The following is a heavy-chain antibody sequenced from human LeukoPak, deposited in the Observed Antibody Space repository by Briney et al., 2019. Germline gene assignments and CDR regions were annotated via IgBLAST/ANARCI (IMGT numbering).Heavy chain of an antibody. CDR2: IYYSGST. Sequence: SETLSLTRTVSGGSISSYYWSWIRQPPGKGLEWIGYIYYSGSTNYNPSLKSRVTISVDTSKNQFSLKLSSVTAADTAVYYCARHSPYYDSSGYYYFDYWGQGTLVTVSS. J-gene: IGHJ4*02. CDR3: ARHSPYYDSSGYYYFDY. D-gene: IGHD3-22*01. V-gene: IGHV4-59*08. CDR1: GGSISSYY.